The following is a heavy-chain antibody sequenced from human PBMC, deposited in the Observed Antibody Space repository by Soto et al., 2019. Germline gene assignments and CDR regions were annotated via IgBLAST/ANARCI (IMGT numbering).Heavy chain of an antibody. D-gene: IGHD1-1*01. V-gene: IGHV1-18*01. CDR3: VRGGILEANRPYYYYGLDV. CDR2: VSPYNGNT. J-gene: IGHJ6*02. Sequence: VASVKVSCKVFGYTFSTYGLSWVRQAPGQGLEWMGWVSPYNGNTYYAPGLQGRVTMTTDTSTNTAYMSLRSLRSDDTAIYYCVRGGILEANRPYYYYGLDVWGQGTPVTVSS. CDR1: GYTFSTYG.